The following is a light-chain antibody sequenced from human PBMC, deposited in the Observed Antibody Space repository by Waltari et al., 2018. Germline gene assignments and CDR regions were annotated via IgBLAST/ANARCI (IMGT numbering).Light chain of an antibody. CDR1: QSVTNY. Sequence: DIVLTQSPAIPSLSPGERASLSCRASQSVTNYLAWYQQKPGQAPRLLIYDTSNRATGIPARFSGSGFATDFTLTISSLEPDDFAVYYCQQRRNWPLTFGGGTKVEIK. CDR2: DTS. CDR3: QQRRNWPLT. V-gene: IGKV3-11*01. J-gene: IGKJ4*01.